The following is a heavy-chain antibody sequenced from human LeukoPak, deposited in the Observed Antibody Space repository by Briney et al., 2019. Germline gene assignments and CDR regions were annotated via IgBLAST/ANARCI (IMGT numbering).Heavy chain of an antibody. D-gene: IGHD3-10*02. CDR1: GGSISSYY. V-gene: IGHV4-59*01. CDR2: IYYSGST. Sequence: SETLSLTCTVSGGSISSYYWSWIRQPPGKGLEWIGYIYYSGSTNYNPSLKSRVTISVDTSRNQFSLKLSSVTAADTAVYYCASLTEVYYYFLGWGQGTLVTVSS. J-gene: IGHJ4*02. CDR3: ASLTEVYYYFLG.